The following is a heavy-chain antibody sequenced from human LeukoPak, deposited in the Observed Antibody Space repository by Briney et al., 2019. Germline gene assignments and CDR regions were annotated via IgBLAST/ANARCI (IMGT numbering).Heavy chain of an antibody. Sequence: SETLSLTCTVSGGSISGYYWSWIRQPAGKGLEWIGRIYTSGSTNYNPSLKSRVTMSVDTSKNQFSLKLSSVTAADTAVYYCARDSVVTMVRGLADYYYYYGMDVWGQGTTVTVSS. CDR2: IYTSGST. CDR1: GGSISGYY. D-gene: IGHD3-10*01. CDR3: ARDSVVTMVRGLADYYYYYGMDV. V-gene: IGHV4-4*07. J-gene: IGHJ6*02.